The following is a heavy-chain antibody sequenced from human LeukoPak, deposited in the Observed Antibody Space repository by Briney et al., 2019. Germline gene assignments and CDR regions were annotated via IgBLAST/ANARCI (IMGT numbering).Heavy chain of an antibody. CDR2: ISYDGSTK. Sequence: GGSLRLSCASSGFPFSSYGVHWVRQAPGKGLEWVAVISYDGSTKYYADSVKGRFTISRDNSKNTMYLQMNSLRAEDTAVYYCARGNLYSGSYYFGYWGQGTLVTVSS. D-gene: IGHD1-26*01. V-gene: IGHV3-30-3*01. J-gene: IGHJ4*02. CDR1: GFPFSSYG. CDR3: ARGNLYSGSYYFGY.